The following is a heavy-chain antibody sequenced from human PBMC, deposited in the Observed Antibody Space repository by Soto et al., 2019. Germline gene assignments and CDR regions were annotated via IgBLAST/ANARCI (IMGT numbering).Heavy chain of an antibody. CDR1: GGTFSSYA. J-gene: IGHJ4*02. CDR2: IIPIFGTA. Sequence: QVQLVQSGAEVKKPGSSVKVSCKASGGTFSSYAISWVRQAPGQGLEWMGGIIPIFGTANYAQKFQGRVTITADESTSTAYMELSSLRYEDTAVYYCASGSYDILTGYLYYFDYWGQGTLVTVSS. CDR3: ASGSYDILTGYLYYFDY. D-gene: IGHD3-9*01. V-gene: IGHV1-69*01.